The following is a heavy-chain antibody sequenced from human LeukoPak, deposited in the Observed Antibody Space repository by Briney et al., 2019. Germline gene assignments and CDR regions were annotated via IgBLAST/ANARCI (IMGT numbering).Heavy chain of an antibody. V-gene: IGHV1-69*13. CDR1: GYTFTSYG. CDR2: IIPIFGTA. D-gene: IGHD2-2*01. CDR3: ARADGGYCSSTSCYPNPGYFDY. J-gene: IGHJ4*02. Sequence: SVKVSCKASGYTFTSYGISWVRQAPGQGLEWMGGIIPIFGTANYAQKFQGRVTITADESTSTAYMELSSLRSEDTAVYYCARADGGYCSSTSCYPNPGYFDYWGQGTLVTVSS.